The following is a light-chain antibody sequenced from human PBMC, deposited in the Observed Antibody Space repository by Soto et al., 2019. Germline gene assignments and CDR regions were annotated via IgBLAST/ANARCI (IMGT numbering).Light chain of an antibody. CDR2: EVS. V-gene: IGLV2-14*01. CDR3: SSYASSGAVV. J-gene: IGLJ3*02. CDR1: TSDIGGYNY. Sequence: QSALTQPASVSGSPGQSLTISCTGTTSDIGGYNYVSWYQHHPGKAPRLVIYEVSNRPSGVSNRFSGSKSGNTASLSISGLQAEDEADYYCSSYASSGAVVFGGGTKLTVL.